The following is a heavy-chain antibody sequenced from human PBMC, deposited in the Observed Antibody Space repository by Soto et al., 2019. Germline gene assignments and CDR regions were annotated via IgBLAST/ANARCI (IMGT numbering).Heavy chain of an antibody. CDR1: GGTLSNNA. CDR2: IIPLSATT. Sequence: QVQLVQSGTEVKKPGSSVKVSCKASGGTLSNNAISWVRQAPGQGLEWMGGIIPLSATTNYAQKFQGRVTITAGRSTRTAYMELTSRTAEDTAVYYWARGFDDRGIVVVPAANPWYDGMDVWGQGTTVTVSS. J-gene: IGHJ6*02. V-gene: IGHV1-69*06. D-gene: IGHD2-2*01. CDR3: ARGFDDRGIVVVPAANPWYDGMDV.